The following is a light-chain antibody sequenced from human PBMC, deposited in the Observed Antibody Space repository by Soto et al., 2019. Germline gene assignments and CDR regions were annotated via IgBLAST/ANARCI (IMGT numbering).Light chain of an antibody. J-gene: IGKJ1*01. V-gene: IGKV3-20*01. Sequence: EIVLTQSPCTLSLSPGERATLSCRASQSVSSSYLAWYQQKPGQAPRLIIYGASSRATGIPDRFSGSGSGTDFTLTISRLEPEDFAVYYCQQYGSSLWTFGQGAKVEIK. CDR3: QQYGSSLWT. CDR2: GAS. CDR1: QSVSSSY.